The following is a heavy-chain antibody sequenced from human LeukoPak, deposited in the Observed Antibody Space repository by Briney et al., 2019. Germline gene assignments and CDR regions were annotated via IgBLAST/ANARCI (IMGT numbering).Heavy chain of an antibody. D-gene: IGHD6-13*01. V-gene: IGHV3-23*01. Sequence: PGGSLRLSCAASGFTFSSYAMSWVRQAPGKGLEWVSGISASGGSTYYASSVKGRVTISRDNSKNTLYLQVNSLRAEDTAVYHCARPPRPDSSNWGFDYWGQGTLVTVSS. CDR3: ARPPRPDSSNWGFDY. J-gene: IGHJ4*02. CDR1: GFTFSSYA. CDR2: ISASGGST.